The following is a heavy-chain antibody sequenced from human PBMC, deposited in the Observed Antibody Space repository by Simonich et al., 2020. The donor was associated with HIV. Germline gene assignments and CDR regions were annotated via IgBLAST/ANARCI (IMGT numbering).Heavy chain of an antibody. J-gene: IGHJ4*02. CDR3: AGTGPLLDF. CDR1: GYSISIGYY. CDR2: IYHSGTN. D-gene: IGHD7-27*01. Sequence: QLQLQESGPGLVKPSETLSLTCAVSGYSISIGYYWCWIRQPPGKGLEWIGNIYHSGTNHYNPSLKSRVTMSVDTSKNQFTLKLSSVTAADTAVYYCAGTGPLLDFWGQGTLVTVSS. V-gene: IGHV4-38-2*01.